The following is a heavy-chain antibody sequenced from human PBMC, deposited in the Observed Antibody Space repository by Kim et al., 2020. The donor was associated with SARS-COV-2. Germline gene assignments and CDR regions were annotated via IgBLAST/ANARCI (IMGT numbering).Heavy chain of an antibody. CDR1: GFTFSNYA. D-gene: IGHD2-2*01. V-gene: IGHV3-23*01. CDR3: AKGTTSTTYSATDY. CDR2: ISAGGITT. J-gene: IGHJ4*02. Sequence: GGSLRLSCAASGFTFSNYAMSWVRQAPGRGLEWVSTISAGGITTYYADSVKGRFTISRENSKNMLSLQMNSLRAEDTAVYYCAKGTTSTTYSATDYWGQGTLVTVSS.